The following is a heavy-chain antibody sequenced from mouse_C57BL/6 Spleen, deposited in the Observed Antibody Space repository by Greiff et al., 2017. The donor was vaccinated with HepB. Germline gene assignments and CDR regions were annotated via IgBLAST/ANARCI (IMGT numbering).Heavy chain of an antibody. Sequence: QVQLQQSGAELVRPGSSVKLSCKASGYTFTSYWMHWVKQRPIQGLEWIGNIDPSDSETHYNQKFKDKATLTVDKSSSTAYMQLSSLTSEDSAVYYCARTLYYGYDEGSWFAYWGQGTLVTVS. D-gene: IGHD2-2*01. CDR3: ARTLYYGYDEGSWFAY. CDR2: IDPSDSET. V-gene: IGHV1-52*01. J-gene: IGHJ3*01. CDR1: GYTFTSYW.